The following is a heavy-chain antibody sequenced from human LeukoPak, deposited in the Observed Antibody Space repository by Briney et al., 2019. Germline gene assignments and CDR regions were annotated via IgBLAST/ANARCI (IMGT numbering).Heavy chain of an antibody. CDR2: IYYSGTT. D-gene: IGHD1-26*01. J-gene: IGHJ4*02. V-gene: IGHV4-59*01. Sequence: PSETLSLTCTVSGDSISSYYWTWIRQPPGKGLEWIGYIYYSGTTNYNPSLKSRVTISVDTSKNQFSLKLSSVTAADTAVYYCASGRPLGFDYWGQGTLVTVSS. CDR3: ASGRPLGFDY. CDR1: GDSISSYY.